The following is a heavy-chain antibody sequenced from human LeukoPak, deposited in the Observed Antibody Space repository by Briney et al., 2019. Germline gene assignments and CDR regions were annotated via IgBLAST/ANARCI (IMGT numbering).Heavy chain of an antibody. V-gene: IGHV4-4*07. CDR3: ARDYNDILTGCFDY. CDR2: IYTSGST. D-gene: IGHD3-9*01. J-gene: IGHJ4*02. Sequence: SETLSLTCTVSGGSMTGYYWSWIRQPAGKGLEWIGRIYTSGSTNYNPSLKSRVTMSVDTSKNQFSLELRSVTAADTALYYCARDYNDILTGCFDYWGQGTLVTVSP. CDR1: GGSMTGYY.